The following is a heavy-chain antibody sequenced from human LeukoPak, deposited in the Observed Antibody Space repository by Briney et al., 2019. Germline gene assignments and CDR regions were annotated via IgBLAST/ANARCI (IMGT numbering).Heavy chain of an antibody. Sequence: PSETLSLTCTVAGGSISSYYWSWVRQPAGKGLEWVGRIYSSGSTNYNPSLKSRVTMSVDTSKNQFSLKLTSVTATDTAVYYCARLLWSGQVYDYWGQGALVTVSS. D-gene: IGHD3-3*01. CDR3: ARLLWSGQVYDY. CDR2: IYSSGST. CDR1: GGSISSYY. V-gene: IGHV4-4*07. J-gene: IGHJ4*02.